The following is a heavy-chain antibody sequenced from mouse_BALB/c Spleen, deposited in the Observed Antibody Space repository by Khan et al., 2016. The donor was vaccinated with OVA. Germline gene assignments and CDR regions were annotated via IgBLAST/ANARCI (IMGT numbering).Heavy chain of an antibody. CDR1: GFNIKDTY. J-gene: IGHJ2*01. CDR3: ARSGNFDY. D-gene: IGHD1-1*02. CDR2: IDPANGNT. V-gene: IGHV14-3*02. Sequence: VQLQQAWAELVKPGASVKLSCTASGFNIKDTYMHWVKQRPEQCLEWIGRIDPANGNTKYDPKFQCKATIPADTSSNTAYLQLSSRTSEDTAVYYCARSGNFDYWGQGTTLTVSS.